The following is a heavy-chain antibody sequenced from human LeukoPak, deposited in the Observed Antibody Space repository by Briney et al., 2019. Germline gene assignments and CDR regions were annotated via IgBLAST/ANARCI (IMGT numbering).Heavy chain of an antibody. CDR3: ARVLGSNYGEVDY. V-gene: IGHV3-21*01. CDR2: ISSSSSYI. CDR1: GFTFSSYS. Sequence: PGGSLRLSCAASGFTFSSYSMNWVRQAPGKGLEWVSSISSSSSYIYYADSVKGRFTIPRDNAKNSLYLQMNSLRAEDTAVYYCARVLGSNYGEVDYWGQGTLVTVSS. J-gene: IGHJ4*02. D-gene: IGHD4-11*01.